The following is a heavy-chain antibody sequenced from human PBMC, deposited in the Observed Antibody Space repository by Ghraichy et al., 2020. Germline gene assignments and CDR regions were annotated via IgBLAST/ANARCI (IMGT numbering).Heavy chain of an antibody. CDR2: IIGSGAST. V-gene: IGHV3-23*01. J-gene: IGHJ4*02. CDR3: AKESCRGGGCYYAYFDY. D-gene: IGHD2-15*01. Sequence: GESLNISCAASGFTFSSHAMSWVRQAPGKGLEWVAAIIGSGASTYYADSVKGRFTISRGNSKNTLYLQMNSLRAEDTAVYYCAKESCRGGGCYYAYFDYWGQGTLVTVSS. CDR1: GFTFSSHA.